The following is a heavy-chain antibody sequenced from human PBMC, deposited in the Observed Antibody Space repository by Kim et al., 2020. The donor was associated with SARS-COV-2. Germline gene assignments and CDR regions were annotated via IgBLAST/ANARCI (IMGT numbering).Heavy chain of an antibody. V-gene: IGHV3-21*04. CDR2: ISSSSSYI. CDR3: ARDGGVQGSYYSGYWYFDL. D-gene: IGHD3-10*01. CDR1: GFTFSSYS. J-gene: IGHJ2*01. Sequence: GGSLRLSCAASGFTFSSYSMNWVRQAPGKGLEWVSSISSSSSYIYYADSVKGRFTISRDNAKNSLYLQMNSLRAEDTAVYYCARDGGVQGSYYSGYWYFDLWGRGTLVTVSS.